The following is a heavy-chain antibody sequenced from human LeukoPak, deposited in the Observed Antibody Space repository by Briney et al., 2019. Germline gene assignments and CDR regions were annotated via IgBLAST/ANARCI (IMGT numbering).Heavy chain of an antibody. V-gene: IGHV4-34*01. D-gene: IGHD3-9*01. CDR2: INHSGST. J-gene: IGHJ4*02. Sequence: SETLSLTCAVYGGSFSGYYWSWIRQPPGKGLEWIGEINHSGSTNYNPSLKSRVTISVDTSKNQFSLKLSSVTAADTAVYYCARLEYDILTGYYIRDYWGQGTLVTVSS. CDR3: ARLEYDILTGYYIRDY. CDR1: GGSFSGYY.